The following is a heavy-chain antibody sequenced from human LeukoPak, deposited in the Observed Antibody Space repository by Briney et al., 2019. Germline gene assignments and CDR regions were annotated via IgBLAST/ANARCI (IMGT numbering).Heavy chain of an antibody. CDR2: ITSGTRT. V-gene: IGHV3-23*01. Sequence: GRSLRLSCVASGFTFSSHGMNWVRQAPGKGLEWVSGITSGTRTYYADSVKGRFTISRDNSRNTLFLQMNSLRAEDTAVFYCAKKWSGDYDSSDIIDAFDIWGQGTMVTVSS. CDR3: AKKWSGDYDSSDIIDAFDI. CDR1: GFTFSSHG. D-gene: IGHD3-22*01. J-gene: IGHJ3*02.